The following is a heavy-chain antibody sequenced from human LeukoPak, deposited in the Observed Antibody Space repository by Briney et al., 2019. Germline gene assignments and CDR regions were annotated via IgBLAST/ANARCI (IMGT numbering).Heavy chain of an antibody. CDR1: GFTFSSYA. CDR3: AGYYDSSGYYYGNDY. CDR2: ISGSGGST. Sequence: GGSLRLSCAASGFTFSSYAMSWVRQAPGKGLEWVSAISGSGGSTYYADSVKGRFTISRDNSKNTLYLQMNSLRAEDTAVYYCAGYYDSSGYYYGNDYWGQGTLVTVSS. J-gene: IGHJ4*02. D-gene: IGHD3-22*01. V-gene: IGHV3-23*01.